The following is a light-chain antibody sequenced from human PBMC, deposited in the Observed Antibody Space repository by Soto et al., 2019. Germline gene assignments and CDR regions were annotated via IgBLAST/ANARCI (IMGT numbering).Light chain of an antibody. CDR3: QQYSAKWS. V-gene: IGKV1-5*03. J-gene: IGKJ1*01. CDR1: ESIRSW. CDR2: KAS. Sequence: DIQMTQSPSTLSASVGDRVTITCRASESIRSWLAWFQQKPGKAPKLLIQKASILESGVPSRFSGSESGTEFTLTISSLQPDDFATYFCQQYSAKWSFGQGTKVEIK.